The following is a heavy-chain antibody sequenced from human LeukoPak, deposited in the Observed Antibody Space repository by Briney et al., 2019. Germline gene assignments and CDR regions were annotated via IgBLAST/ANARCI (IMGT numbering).Heavy chain of an antibody. D-gene: IGHD6-6*01. CDR3: AKGGAPQLVRYYYYMDV. CDR1: GFTFSSYA. CDR2: ISGSGGST. Sequence: GGSLRLSCAASGFTFSSYAMSWVRQAPGKGLEWVSAISGSGGSTYYADSVKGRFTISRDNSKNTLYLQMNSLRAEDTAVYYCAKGGAPQLVRYYYYMDVWGKGTTVTVSS. V-gene: IGHV3-23*01. J-gene: IGHJ6*03.